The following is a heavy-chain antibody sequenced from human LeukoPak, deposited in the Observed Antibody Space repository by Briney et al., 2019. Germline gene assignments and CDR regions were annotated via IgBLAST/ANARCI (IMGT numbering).Heavy chain of an antibody. D-gene: IGHD6-13*01. CDR3: AKDAYSSSWPSYYYYGMDV. Sequence: GGSLRLSCAASGFTFSSYAMSWVRQAPGKGLEWVSAISGSGGSTYYADSVKGRFTISRDNSKNTLYLQMNSLRAEDTAVYCCAKDAYSSSWPSYYYYGMDVWGQGTTVTVSS. CDR2: ISGSGGST. J-gene: IGHJ6*02. CDR1: GFTFSSYA. V-gene: IGHV3-23*01.